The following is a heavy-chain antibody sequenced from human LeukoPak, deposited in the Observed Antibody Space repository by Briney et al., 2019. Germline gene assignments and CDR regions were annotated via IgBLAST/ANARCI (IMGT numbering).Heavy chain of an antibody. CDR2: ISDSGGAT. CDR3: AKRSCGGGSCNFDY. CDR1: GFTFSNYA. D-gene: IGHD2-15*01. V-gene: IGHV3-23*01. Sequence: GGSLRLSCAASGFTFSNYAMSWVRQAPGKGLERVSAISDSGGATNCADSVKGRFTIPRDNSKNTLYLQMNSLRAEDTAVYYCAKRSCGGGSCNFDYWGQGTLVTVSS. J-gene: IGHJ4*02.